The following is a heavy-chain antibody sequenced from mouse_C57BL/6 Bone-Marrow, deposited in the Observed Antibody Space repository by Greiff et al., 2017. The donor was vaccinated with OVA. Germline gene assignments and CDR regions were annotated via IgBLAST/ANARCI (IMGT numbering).Heavy chain of an antibody. CDR1: GFTFSSYG. CDR2: ISSGGSYT. V-gene: IGHV5-6*01. D-gene: IGHD4-1*01. Sequence: EVMLVESGGDLVKPGGSLKLSCAASGFTFSSYGMSWVRQTPDKRLEWVATISSGGSYTYYPDSVKGRFTISRDNAKNTLYLQMSSLKSEDTAMYYCARPLTAWFAYWGQGTLVTVSA. J-gene: IGHJ3*01. CDR3: ARPLTAWFAY.